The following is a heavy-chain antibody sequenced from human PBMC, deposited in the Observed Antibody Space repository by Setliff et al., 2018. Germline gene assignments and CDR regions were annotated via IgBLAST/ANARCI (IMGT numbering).Heavy chain of an antibody. Sequence: SETLSLTCTVSGGSINSYYWSWIRQPPGKGLEWIAYISDSGSTNYNSSLKSRVPISLDTSKNQFSLKLSFVTAADTAVYYCARHNLHGTATTFAFDIWGQGTMVTVSS. CDR3: ARHNLHGTATTFAFDI. D-gene: IGHD2-21*02. CDR1: GGSINSYY. J-gene: IGHJ3*02. V-gene: IGHV4-59*08. CDR2: ISDSGST.